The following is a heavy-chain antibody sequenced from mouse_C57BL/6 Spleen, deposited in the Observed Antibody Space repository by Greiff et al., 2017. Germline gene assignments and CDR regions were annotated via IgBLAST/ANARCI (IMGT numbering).Heavy chain of an antibody. J-gene: IGHJ4*01. V-gene: IGHV1-55*01. Sequence: QVQLQQSGAELVKPGASVKMSCKASGYTFTSYWITWVKQRPGQGLEWIGDIYPGSGSTNYNEKFKSKATLTVDTSSSTAYMQLSSLTSEDSAVYYCARGGQLRLPHAMDYWGQGTSVTVSS. CDR2: IYPGSGST. D-gene: IGHD3-2*02. CDR1: GYTFTSYW. CDR3: ARGGQLRLPHAMDY.